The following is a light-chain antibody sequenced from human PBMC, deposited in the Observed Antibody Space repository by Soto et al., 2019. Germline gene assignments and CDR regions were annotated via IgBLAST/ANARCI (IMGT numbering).Light chain of an antibody. CDR3: QQRSNSGLT. CDR1: QRVSSY. CDR2: DAS. Sequence: EIVLTQSPATLSLSPGERATLSCRASQRVSSYLAWYQQKPGQAPRLLIYDASNRATGIPARFSGSGSGTDLNINISSLEPEDFAVYYCQQRSNSGLTFGGATKLEIK. J-gene: IGKJ4*01. V-gene: IGKV3-11*01.